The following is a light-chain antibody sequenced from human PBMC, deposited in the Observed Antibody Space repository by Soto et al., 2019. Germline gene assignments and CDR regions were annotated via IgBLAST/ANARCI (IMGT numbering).Light chain of an antibody. CDR3: HQYGSSPLT. CDR1: QSVTSSY. V-gene: IGKV3-20*01. CDR2: GAS. Sequence: EIVLTQSPGTLSLSPGERATLSCRASQSVTSSYLAWYQQKPGQAPRLLIYGASSRATGIPDRFSGSGSGTAFTLTISRLEPQDLAMYYCHQYGSSPLTFGGGIKVEIK. J-gene: IGKJ4*01.